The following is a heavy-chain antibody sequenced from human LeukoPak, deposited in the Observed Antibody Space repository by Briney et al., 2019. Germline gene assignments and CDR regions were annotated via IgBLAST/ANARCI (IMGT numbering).Heavy chain of an antibody. CDR3: AREVDDSSGYYYRRIPYYYMDV. CDR1: GGSFSGYY. D-gene: IGHD3-22*01. J-gene: IGHJ6*03. Sequence: SETLSLTCSVYGGSFSGYYWSWIRQPPGKGLEWIGEINHSGSTNYNPSLKSPVSISVDTSKNQFSLKLSSVTAADTAVYYCAREVDDSSGYYYRRIPYYYMDVWGKGTTVTVSS. CDR2: INHSGST. V-gene: IGHV4-34*01.